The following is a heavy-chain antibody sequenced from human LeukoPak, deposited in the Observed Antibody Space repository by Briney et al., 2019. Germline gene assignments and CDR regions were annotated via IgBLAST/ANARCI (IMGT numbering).Heavy chain of an antibody. CDR1: GFTFSNYA. CDR2: ISYNGGST. V-gene: IGHV3-64*01. CDR3: ARRFAAQLAFVDV. Sequence: GSLRLSCAASGFTFSNYAMHWVRQAPGTGLEYVSAISYNGGSTYYANSVKGRFTISRDNSKNTLYLQMGSLIAEDMAVYYCARRFAAQLAFVDVWGKGTTVTISS. D-gene: IGHD3-3*02. J-gene: IGHJ6*04.